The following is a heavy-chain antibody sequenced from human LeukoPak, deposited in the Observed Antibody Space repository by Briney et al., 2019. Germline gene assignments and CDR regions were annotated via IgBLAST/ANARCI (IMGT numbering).Heavy chain of an antibody. CDR2: INVDGSST. CDR1: GIAFSSYW. Sequence: GGSLRLSCAASGIAFSSYWMHWVRQAPGKGLVWVSRINVDGSSTTYADSVKGRFTISRDNAKNTLYLQMNSLRAEDTAVYYRARDHGGWFDPWGQGTLVTVSS. J-gene: IGHJ5*02. D-gene: IGHD3-16*01. CDR3: ARDHGGWFDP. V-gene: IGHV3-74*03.